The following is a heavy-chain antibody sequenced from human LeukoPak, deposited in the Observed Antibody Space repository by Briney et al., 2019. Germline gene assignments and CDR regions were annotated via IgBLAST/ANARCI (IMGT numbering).Heavy chain of an antibody. CDR3: ARAVMVVTAISNWFDP. Sequence: ASVKVSCQPSGYTFTSYYMHWVRQAPGQALEWMGIINPSGGSTSYAQKFQGRVTMTRDTSTSTVYMELSSLSSEDTAVYYCARAVMVVTAISNWFDPWGQGTLVTVSS. D-gene: IGHD2-21*02. CDR1: GYTFTSYY. V-gene: IGHV1-46*01. CDR2: INPSGGST. J-gene: IGHJ5*02.